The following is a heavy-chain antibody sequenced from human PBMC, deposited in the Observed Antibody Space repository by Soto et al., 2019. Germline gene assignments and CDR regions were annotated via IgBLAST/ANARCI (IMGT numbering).Heavy chain of an antibody. CDR2: IYHSGST. J-gene: IGHJ4*02. D-gene: IGHD2-2*01. Sequence: QVQLQESGPGLVKPSGTLSLTCAVSGGSISSSNWWSWVRQPPGKGLEWIGEIYHSGSTNYNPSLKSRVTISVAKSKNQFSLKLSSVTAADTAVYYCARKGGLGYCSSTSCYFFYYWGQGTLVTVSS. CDR3: ARKGGLGYCSSTSCYFFYY. CDR1: GGSISSSNW. V-gene: IGHV4-4*02.